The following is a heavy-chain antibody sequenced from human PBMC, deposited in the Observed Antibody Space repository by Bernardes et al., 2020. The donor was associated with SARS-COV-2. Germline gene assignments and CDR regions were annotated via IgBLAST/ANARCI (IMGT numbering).Heavy chain of an antibody. Sequence: SETLPLTCIVSGGSISSSSYYWGWIRQPPGKGLEWIGSSFYGGSIYYNPALRSRATISVDTPKNQISLRLRSVTAADTAVYYCATSYYSDSSGYPDYWGQGTLVTVAS. J-gene: IGHJ4*02. CDR2: SFYGGSI. CDR3: ATSYYSDSSGYPDY. V-gene: IGHV4-39*01. CDR1: GGSISSSSYY. D-gene: IGHD3-22*01.